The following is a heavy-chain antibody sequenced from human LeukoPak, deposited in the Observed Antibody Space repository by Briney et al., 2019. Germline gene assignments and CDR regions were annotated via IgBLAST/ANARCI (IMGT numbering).Heavy chain of an antibody. V-gene: IGHV4-39*01. J-gene: IGHJ4*02. CDR3: ARYIVGSMSDY. CDR1: GGSISSSNYY. Sequence: SETLSLTCTVSGGSISSSNYYWGWIRQPPGKGLDWIGSIVCSGSTNYNPSLESRATISVDRSKNQFSLKLSSVTATDTAVYYCARYIVGSMSDYWGQGTLVTVSS. D-gene: IGHD1-26*01. CDR2: IVCSGST.